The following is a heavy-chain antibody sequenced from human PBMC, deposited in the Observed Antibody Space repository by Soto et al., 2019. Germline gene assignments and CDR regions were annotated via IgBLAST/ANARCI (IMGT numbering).Heavy chain of an antibody. Sequence: GGSLRLSCAASGFTFDDYTMHWVRQAPGKGLEWVSLISWKGGNRHYADSVKGRFTISRDNAKNSLYLQLDSLRAEDTALYYCVRSGDYRSGSYWYFFDYWGQGTQVTVSS. J-gene: IGHJ4*02. CDR2: ISWKGGNR. D-gene: IGHD3-10*01. V-gene: IGHV3-43*01. CDR3: VRSGDYRSGSYWYFFDY. CDR1: GFTFDDYT.